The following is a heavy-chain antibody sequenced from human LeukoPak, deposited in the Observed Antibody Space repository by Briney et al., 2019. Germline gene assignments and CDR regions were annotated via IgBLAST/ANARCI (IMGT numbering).Heavy chain of an antibody. D-gene: IGHD3-9*01. J-gene: IGHJ4*02. CDR1: GFTFDDYA. CDR3: AKATRHYDILTGYKTGIDY. V-gene: IGHV3-9*01. Sequence: GGSLRLSCAASGFTFDDYAMHWVRQAPGKGLEWVSGISWNSGSIGYADSVKGRFTISRDNAKNSLYLQMNSLRAEDTALYYCAKATRHYDILTGYKTGIDYWGQGTLVTVSS. CDR2: ISWNSGSI.